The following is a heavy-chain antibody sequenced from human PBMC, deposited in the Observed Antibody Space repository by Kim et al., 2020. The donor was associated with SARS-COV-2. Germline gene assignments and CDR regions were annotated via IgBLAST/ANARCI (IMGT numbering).Heavy chain of an antibody. D-gene: IGHD6-13*01. CDR3: ARDNGSIWYGRVDY. J-gene: IGHJ4*02. Sequence: SVKVSCKASGGTFSSYTISWVRQAPGQGLEWMGRIIPILGTANYAQKFQGRVTITADKSTSTAYMELSSLRSEDTAVYYCARDNGSIWYGRVDYWGQGTLVTVSS. V-gene: IGHV1-69*08. CDR2: IIPILGTA. CDR1: GGTFSSYT.